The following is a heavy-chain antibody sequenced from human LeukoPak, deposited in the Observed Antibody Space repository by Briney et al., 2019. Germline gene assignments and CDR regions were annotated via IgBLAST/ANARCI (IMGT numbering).Heavy chain of an antibody. J-gene: IGHJ4*02. D-gene: IGHD2/OR15-2a*01. CDR3: VRAIGLDFDF. CDR2: INSDGSST. CDR1: RFTFNSYA. V-gene: IGHV3-74*01. Sequence: GALRLSCAASRFTFNSYAMSWVRQAPGKGLVWVSRINSDGSSTTYADSVKGRFTISRDNAKNTLYLQMNSLRAEDTAMYYCVRAIGLDFDFWGQGTLVTVSS.